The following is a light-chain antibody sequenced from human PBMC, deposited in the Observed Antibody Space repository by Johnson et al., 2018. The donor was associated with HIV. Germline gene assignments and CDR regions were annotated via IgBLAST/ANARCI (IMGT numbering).Light chain of an antibody. CDR3: GTWDSSLSAGV. CDR1: SSNIGKNY. CDR2: ENN. J-gene: IGLJ1*01. Sequence: QSVLTQPPSVSAAPGQKVIISCSGSSSNIGKNYVSWYQQVPGTAPKLLIYENNKRPSGIPDRFSGSKSGTSATLGITGLQTGDEADYDCGTWDSSLSAGVFGTGTKVTVL. V-gene: IGLV1-51*02.